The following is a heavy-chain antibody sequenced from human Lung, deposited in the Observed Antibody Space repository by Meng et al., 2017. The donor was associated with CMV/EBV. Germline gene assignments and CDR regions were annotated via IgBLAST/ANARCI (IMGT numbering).Heavy chain of an antibody. CDR3: TRVNYYYGMDV. CDR2: IRSKAYGGTT. Sequence: CTASGFTFGDYAMSWVRQAPGKGLEWVGFIRSKAYGGTTEYAASEEGRFTISRDDSKSIAYLQMNSLKTEDTAVYYCTRVNYYYGMDVWGQGTXVTVSS. CDR1: GFTFGDYA. V-gene: IGHV3-49*04. D-gene: IGHD3-22*01. J-gene: IGHJ6*02.